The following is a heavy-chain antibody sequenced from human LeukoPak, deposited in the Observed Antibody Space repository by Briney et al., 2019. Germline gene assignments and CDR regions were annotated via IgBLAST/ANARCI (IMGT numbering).Heavy chain of an antibody. V-gene: IGHV3-23*01. Sequence: GGPLRLSCAGSGFSFTDYAVSWVRQAPGKGLEWVSGIGGSGGSTYYADSVKGRFTISSDTSENTLYLQMDSLRAEDTAMYYCAKCAASAWYLHYWGRGTLVTVSS. CDR2: IGGSGGST. CDR1: GFSFTDYA. J-gene: IGHJ4*02. CDR3: AKCAASAWYLHY. D-gene: IGHD6-19*01.